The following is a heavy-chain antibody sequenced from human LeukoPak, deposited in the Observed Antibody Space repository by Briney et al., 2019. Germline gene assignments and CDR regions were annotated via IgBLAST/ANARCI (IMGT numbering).Heavy chain of an antibody. CDR3: ARHLGFHHHSSDYFDAFDI. CDR2: IYYTGST. J-gene: IGHJ3*02. CDR1: GGSITSDY. Sequence: SETLSLTCTVSGGSITSDYWSWIRQPPGKGLEWIGYIYYTGSTNYNFPLMSRVTMSLDTSTNQFSLKLTSVTAADTAVYYCARHLGFHHHSSDYFDAFDIWGQGTTVTVSS. D-gene: IGHD3-22*01. V-gene: IGHV4-59*08.